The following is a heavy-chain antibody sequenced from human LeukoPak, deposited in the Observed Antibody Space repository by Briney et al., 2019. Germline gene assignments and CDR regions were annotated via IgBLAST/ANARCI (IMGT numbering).Heavy chain of an antibody. CDR1: GFTFSSYA. J-gene: IGHJ4*02. CDR2: ISYDGSNK. Sequence: PGGSLRLSCAASGFTFSSYAMHWVRQAPGKGLEWVAVISYDGSNKYYADSVKGRFTISRDNSKNTLYLQMNSLRAEDTAVYCCARDNYWGQGTLVTVSS. CDR3: ARDNY. V-gene: IGHV3-30*04.